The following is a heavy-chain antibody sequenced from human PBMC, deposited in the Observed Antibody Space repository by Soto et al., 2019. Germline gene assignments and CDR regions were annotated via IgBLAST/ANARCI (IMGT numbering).Heavy chain of an antibody. V-gene: IGHV3-30-3*01. CDR2: ISYDGSNK. CDR1: GFTFSSYA. Sequence: QVQLVESGGGVVQPGRSLRLSCAASGFTFSSYAMHWVRQAPGKGLEWVAVISYDGSNKYYADSVKGRFTISRDNSKNTLYLQMNSLRAEDTAVYYCARDDKWELLQGGGIDYWGQGTLVTVSS. D-gene: IGHD1-26*01. J-gene: IGHJ4*02. CDR3: ARDDKWELLQGGGIDY.